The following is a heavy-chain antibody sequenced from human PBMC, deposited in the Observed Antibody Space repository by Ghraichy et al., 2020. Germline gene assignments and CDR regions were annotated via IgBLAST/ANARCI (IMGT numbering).Heavy chain of an antibody. J-gene: IGHJ4*02. CDR3: AKDRGSGRIFDY. Sequence: GGSLRLSCAASGFMFNNYAMGWVRQAPGKGLEWVSSDSGSGASTYYAGSVKGRFTISRDNSKNTLYLQMNSLRVEDTAVYYCAKDRGSGRIFDYWGQGTLVTVSS. CDR2: DSGSGAST. V-gene: IGHV3-23*01. CDR1: GFMFNNYA. D-gene: IGHD3-10*01.